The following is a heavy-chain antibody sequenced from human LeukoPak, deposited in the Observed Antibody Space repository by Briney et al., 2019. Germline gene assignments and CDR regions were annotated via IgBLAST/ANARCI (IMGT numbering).Heavy chain of an antibody. CDR3: ARDRDVETYYYYYGLDV. CDR1: GGSINNHY. Sequence: SETLSPTCTVSGGSINNHYWSWIRQPPGKGLEWIGYIYYSGSTNYNPPFKSRATISVDTSKNQFSLKLTSVTAADTAVYYCARDRDVETYYYYYGLDVWGQGTTVTVSS. J-gene: IGHJ6*02. D-gene: IGHD3-10*01. CDR2: IYYSGST. V-gene: IGHV4-59*11.